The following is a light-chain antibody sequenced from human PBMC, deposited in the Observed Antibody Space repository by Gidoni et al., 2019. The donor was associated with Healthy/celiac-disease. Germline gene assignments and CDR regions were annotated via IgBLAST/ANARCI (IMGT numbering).Light chain of an antibody. V-gene: IGKV3-15*01. CDR1: QSVSSN. CDR2: GAS. CDR3: QQYNNWPPYT. J-gene: IGKJ2*01. Sequence: EIVMTQSPATLSMSPGEIATLSCRASQSVSSNLAWYQQKPGQAPSLLIYGASTRATGIPARFSGSGSGTEFTLTISSLQSEDFAVYYCQQYNNWPPYTFGQWTKLEIK.